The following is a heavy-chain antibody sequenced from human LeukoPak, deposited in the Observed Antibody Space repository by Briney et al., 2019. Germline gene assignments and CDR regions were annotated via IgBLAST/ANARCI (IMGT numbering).Heavy chain of an antibody. CDR2: ISYDGSNK. V-gene: IGHV3-30-3*01. J-gene: IGHJ4*02. CDR1: GLTFSSYA. CDR3: ARAGDYYDSSGYYGDY. Sequence: GGSLRPSCAASGLTFSSYAMHWVRQAPGKGLEWVAFISYDGSNKYYADSVKGRFTISRDNSKNTLYLQMSSLRAEDTAVYYCARAGDYYDSSGYYGDYWGQGTLVTVSS. D-gene: IGHD3-22*01.